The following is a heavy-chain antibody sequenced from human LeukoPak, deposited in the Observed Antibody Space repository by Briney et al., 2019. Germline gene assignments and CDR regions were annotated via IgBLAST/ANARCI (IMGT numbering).Heavy chain of an antibody. D-gene: IGHD2-2*01. J-gene: IGHJ4*02. CDR1: GYTFTSYG. CDR3: ARDEVAPAAMCYFDY. CDR2: ISAYNGNT. V-gene: IGHV1-18*04. Sequence: ASVKVSCKASGYTFTSYGISWVRQAPEQGLKWMGWISAYNGNTNYAQKLQGRVTMTTDTSTSTAYMELRSLRSDDTAVYYCARDEVAPAAMCYFDYWGQGTLVTVSS.